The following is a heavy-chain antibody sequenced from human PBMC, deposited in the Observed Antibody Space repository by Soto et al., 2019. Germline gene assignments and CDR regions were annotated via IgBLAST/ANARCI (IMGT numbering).Heavy chain of an antibody. CDR2: IYYSGST. V-gene: IGHV4-31*03. J-gene: IGHJ6*02. CDR1: GGSISSGGYY. Sequence: SETLSLTCTVSGGSISSGGYYWSWIRQHPGKGLEWIGYIYYSGSTYYNPSLKSRVTISVDTSKNPFSLKLSSVPAAETAVYYCARDSYDYWSNPADYYYYYGMDVWGQGTTVTVSS. CDR3: ARDSYDYWSNPADYYYYYGMDV. D-gene: IGHD3-3*01.